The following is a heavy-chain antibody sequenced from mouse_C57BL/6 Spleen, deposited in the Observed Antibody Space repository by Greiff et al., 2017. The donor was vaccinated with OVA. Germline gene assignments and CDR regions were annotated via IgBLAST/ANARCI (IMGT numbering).Heavy chain of an antibody. Sequence: VQLQQSGAELVRPGASVKLSCTASGFNIKDYYMHWVKQRPEQGLEWIGRIDPEDGDTEYAPKFQGKATMTADTSSNTAYLQLSSLTSEDTAVYYFTTEGIYYDYDDAYWGQGTLVTVSA. CDR1: GFNIKDYY. J-gene: IGHJ3*01. CDR2: IDPEDGDT. D-gene: IGHD2-4*01. V-gene: IGHV14-1*01. CDR3: TTEGIYYDYDDAY.